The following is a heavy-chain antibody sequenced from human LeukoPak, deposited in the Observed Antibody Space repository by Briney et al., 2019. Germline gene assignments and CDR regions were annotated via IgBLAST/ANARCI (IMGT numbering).Heavy chain of an antibody. CDR3: ARGFHRYNYDSGAYSVY. Sequence: TPGGSLRLSCAASGFTFSAYNMNWVRRTPGKGLEWVSSITTSSSYMFYADSVRGRFTISRDNAENSLYLQMNSLRAEDTAVYYCARGFHRYNYDSGAYSVYWGQGTLVTVSS. J-gene: IGHJ4*02. D-gene: IGHD3-22*01. CDR2: ITTSSSYM. CDR1: GFTFSAYN. V-gene: IGHV3-21*01.